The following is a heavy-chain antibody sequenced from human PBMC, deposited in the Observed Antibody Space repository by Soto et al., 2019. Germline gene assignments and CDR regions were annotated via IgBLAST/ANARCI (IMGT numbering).Heavy chain of an antibody. CDR2: IYYSGST. J-gene: IGHJ4*02. CDR1: GGSVSSGSYY. V-gene: IGHV4-61*01. Sequence: SETLSLTCTVSGGSVSSGSYYWSWIRQPPGKGLEWIGYIYYSGSTNYNPSLKSRVTISVDTSKNQFSLKLSSVTAADTAVYYCAREKRGYSYGLDYWGQGTPVTVSS. D-gene: IGHD5-18*01. CDR3: AREKRGYSYGLDY.